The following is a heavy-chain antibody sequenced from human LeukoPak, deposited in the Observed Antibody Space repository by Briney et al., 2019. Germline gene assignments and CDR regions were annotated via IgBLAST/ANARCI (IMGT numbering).Heavy chain of an antibody. CDR2: INWNGGST. J-gene: IGHJ4*02. CDR3: ARVPGALMVYASFDY. D-gene: IGHD2-8*01. Sequence: TGGSLRLSCAASGFTFDDYGMSWVRQAPGKGLEWVSGINWNGGSTGYAGSVKGRFTISRDNAKNSLYLQMNSLRAEDTALYYCARVPGALMVYASFDYWGQGTLVTVSS. CDR1: GFTFDDYG. V-gene: IGHV3-20*04.